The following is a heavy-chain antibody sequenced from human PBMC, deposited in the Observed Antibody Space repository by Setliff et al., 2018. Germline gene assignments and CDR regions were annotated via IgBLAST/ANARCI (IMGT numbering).Heavy chain of an antibody. J-gene: IGHJ4*02. Sequence: ASGKVSCKTSGYTFTNFGISWVRQVPGQGLEWMAWISGYSGNTNYAQKFQGRVTISTDTFTNTAYMELRSLTSDDTAVYYCARDPPNSGWSFDSWGQGTLVTVSS. CDR2: ISGYSGNT. V-gene: IGHV1-18*01. D-gene: IGHD6-19*01. CDR3: ARDPPNSGWSFDS. CDR1: GYTFTNFG.